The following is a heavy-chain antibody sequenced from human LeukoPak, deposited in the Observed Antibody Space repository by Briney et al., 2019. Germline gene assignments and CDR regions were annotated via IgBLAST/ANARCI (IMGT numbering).Heavy chain of an antibody. CDR1: ASTSSRYK. V-gene: IGHV3-48*03. Sequence: GGSLRLACAAAASTSSRYKMDAVRHTPRERPGRVSYITNSGSTIYYADSVKGRFTITRVNAKNLLYLQMNSLRAEDTAVYHCARDENSGGIDYWGQGTLVTVSS. D-gene: IGHD6-6*01. CDR3: ARDENSGGIDY. CDR2: ITNSGSTI. J-gene: IGHJ4*02.